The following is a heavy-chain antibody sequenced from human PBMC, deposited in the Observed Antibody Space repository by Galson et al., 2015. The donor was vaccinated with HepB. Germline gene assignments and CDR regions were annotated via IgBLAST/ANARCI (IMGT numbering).Heavy chain of an antibody. CDR1: GGSITSSY. CDR3: ARDSSSGWAYYFDY. D-gene: IGHD6-19*01. J-gene: IGHJ4*02. V-gene: IGHV4-59*01. Sequence: ETLSLTCTVSGGSITSSYWSWIRQPPGKALGWIGYIYYSGSTNYSPSLKSRVTISVDTSNNQFSLKLSSVTAADTAVYYCARDSSSGWAYYFDYWGQGTLVTGSS. CDR2: IYYSGST.